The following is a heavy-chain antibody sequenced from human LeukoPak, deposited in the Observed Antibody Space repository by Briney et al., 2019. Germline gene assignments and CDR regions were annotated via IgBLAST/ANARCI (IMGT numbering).Heavy chain of an antibody. CDR1: RFTVSSYA. CDR2: ISGTNYNT. J-gene: IGHJ4*02. CDR3: ARETYYGFDY. V-gene: IGHV3-23*01. D-gene: IGHD3-10*01. Sequence: GGSLRLSCAASRFTVSSYAMSWVRQAPGKGLECVSVISGTNYNTYYADSVKGRFTISRDNSRNTLNLQMSSLRAEDTAVYYCARETYYGFDYWGQGTLVTVSS.